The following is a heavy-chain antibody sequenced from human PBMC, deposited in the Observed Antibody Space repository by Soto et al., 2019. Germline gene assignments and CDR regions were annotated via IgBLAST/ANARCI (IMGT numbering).Heavy chain of an antibody. CDR1: GFTFSSYA. J-gene: IGHJ4*02. D-gene: IGHD3-22*01. Sequence: PGGSLRLSCAASGFTFSSYAMRWVRQAPGKGLEWVSAISGSGGSTYYADSVKGRFTISRDNSKNTLYLQMNSLRAEDTAVYYCAKAPLIVVVIKGPLGYYFDYWGQGTLVTVSS. CDR3: AKAPLIVVVIKGPLGYYFDY. CDR2: ISGSGGST. V-gene: IGHV3-23*01.